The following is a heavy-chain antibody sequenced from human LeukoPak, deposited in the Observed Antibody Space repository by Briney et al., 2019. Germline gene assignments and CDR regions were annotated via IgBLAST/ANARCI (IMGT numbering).Heavy chain of an antibody. V-gene: IGHV3-7*01. CDR2: INEDGSEK. D-gene: IGHD4-11*01. CDR3: ARSKIDY. J-gene: IGHJ4*02. Sequence: GGSLTLSCTASGFTFSNYWMMWVRQAPGKGLEWVANINEDGSEKYYADSVEGRFTISRDNAKNSLDLQMNSLRADDTAIYYCARSKIDYWGQGTLVTVSS. CDR1: GFTFSNYW.